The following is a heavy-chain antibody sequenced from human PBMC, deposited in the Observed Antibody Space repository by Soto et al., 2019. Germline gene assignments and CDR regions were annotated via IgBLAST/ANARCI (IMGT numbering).Heavy chain of an antibody. D-gene: IGHD4-17*01. J-gene: IGHJ2*01. V-gene: IGHV3-30*03. CDR1: GFTFSSSG. CDR2: ISHDGSNK. CDR3: AVCTVTRSFYWYFDL. Sequence: QVQLVESGGGVVQPGRSLRLSCAASGFTFSSSGMHWVRQAPGKGLEWGAVISHDGSNKYYADSVKGRFTISRDNSKNILYLQMSSLRAEDTAVYYCAVCTVTRSFYWYFDLGGRGTLVTVSS.